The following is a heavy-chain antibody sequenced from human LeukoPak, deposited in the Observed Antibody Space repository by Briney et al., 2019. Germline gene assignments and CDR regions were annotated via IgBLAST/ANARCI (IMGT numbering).Heavy chain of an antibody. CDR3: ARDSILRLGELTFDY. CDR2: ISSSSSYI. J-gene: IGHJ4*02. D-gene: IGHD3-16*01. V-gene: IGHV3-21*01. Sequence: PGGSLRLSCAASGFTFSSYSMSWVRQAPGKGLEWVSSISSSSSYIYYADSVKGRFTISRDNAKNSLYLQMNSLRDEDTAVYYCARDSILRLGELTFDYWGQGTLVTVSS. CDR1: GFTFSSYS.